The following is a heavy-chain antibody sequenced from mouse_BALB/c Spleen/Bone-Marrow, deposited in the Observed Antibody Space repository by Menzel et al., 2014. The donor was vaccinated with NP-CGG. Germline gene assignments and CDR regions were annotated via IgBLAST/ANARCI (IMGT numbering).Heavy chain of an antibody. D-gene: IGHD1-1*01. CDR1: GYVFSNSW. V-gene: IGHV1-82*01. CDR2: IYPGDGDS. Sequence: QVQLKQSGPELVKPGASVKISCKASGYVFSNSWMNWVKQRPGEGLEWIGRIYPGDGDSNYNGKFKGKATLTADNSSSTAYLQLSNLTSVDSAVYFCARRRAFITTVVDYFDVWGAGTTVTVSS. J-gene: IGHJ1*01. CDR3: ARRRAFITTVVDYFDV.